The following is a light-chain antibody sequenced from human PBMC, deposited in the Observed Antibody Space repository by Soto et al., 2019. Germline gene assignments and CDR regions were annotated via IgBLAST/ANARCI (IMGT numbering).Light chain of an antibody. CDR2: EGS. CDR1: SSDVGSYNL. CDR3: CSYAGSSTLYV. V-gene: IGLV2-23*01. Sequence: QSALTQPASVSGSPGQSITISCTGISSDVGSYNLVSWYQQHPGKAPKLMIYEGSKRPSGVSNRFSGSKSGNTASLTISGLQAEDEADYYCCSYAGSSTLYVFGTGTKLTVL. J-gene: IGLJ1*01.